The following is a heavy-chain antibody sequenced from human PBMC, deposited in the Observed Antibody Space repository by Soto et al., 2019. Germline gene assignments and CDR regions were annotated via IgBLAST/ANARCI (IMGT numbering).Heavy chain of an antibody. CDR2: TYSRAKGYN. CDR3: ARGGAAAGIRMDV. D-gene: IGHD6-13*01. V-gene: IGHV6-1*01. Sequence: SQTLSLTCAISGDTVSNNSATWNWIRQSPARGLEWLGRTYSRAKGYNDDAICLKGPITVNPDTSENQFSLQLKSVTLEDTAVYYCARGGAAAGIRMDVWGQGTTVTVSS. J-gene: IGHJ6*02. CDR1: GDTVSNNSAT.